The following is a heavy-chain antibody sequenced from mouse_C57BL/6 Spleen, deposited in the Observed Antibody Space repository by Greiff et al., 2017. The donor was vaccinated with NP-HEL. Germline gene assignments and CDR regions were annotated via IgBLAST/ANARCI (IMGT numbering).Heavy chain of an antibody. CDR1: GFTFSDYY. Sequence: EVMLVESEGGLVQPGSSMKLSCTASGFTFSDYYMAWVRQVPEKGLEWVANINYDGSSTYYLDSLKSRFIISRDNAKNILYLQMSSLKSEDTATYYCAREGSLYWYFDVWGTGTTVTVSS. CDR3: AREGSLYWYFDV. V-gene: IGHV5-16*01. J-gene: IGHJ1*03. CDR2: INYDGSST.